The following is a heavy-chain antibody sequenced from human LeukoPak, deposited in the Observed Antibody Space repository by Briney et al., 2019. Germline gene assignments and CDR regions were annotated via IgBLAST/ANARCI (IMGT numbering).Heavy chain of an antibody. V-gene: IGHV3-33*01. CDR1: GFTFSRFG. D-gene: IGHD3-22*01. Sequence: GSLRLSCEASGFTFSRFGMHWVRQAPGKGLEWVAVIWYDGSNQDYADSVKGRFTISRDNSKNTLYLQVSSLRAEDTAVYYCARDRWYDGSGYIAAFDYWGQGTLVTVS. CDR2: IWYDGSNQ. CDR3: ARDRWYDGSGYIAAFDY. J-gene: IGHJ4*02.